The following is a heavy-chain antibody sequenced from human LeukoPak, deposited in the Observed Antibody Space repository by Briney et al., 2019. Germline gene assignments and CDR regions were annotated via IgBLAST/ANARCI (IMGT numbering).Heavy chain of an antibody. D-gene: IGHD3-22*01. V-gene: IGHV4-59*12. J-gene: IGHJ4*02. CDR1: GGSISNYY. CDR3: ARDLIYYDSSGSDY. CDR2: IYYSGST. Sequence: SETLSLTCTVSGGSISNYYWSWIRQPPGKGLEWIGYIYYSGSTNYNPSLKSRVTISVDTSKNQFSLNVNSVTAADTAVYYCARDLIYYDSSGSDYWGQGTLVTVSS.